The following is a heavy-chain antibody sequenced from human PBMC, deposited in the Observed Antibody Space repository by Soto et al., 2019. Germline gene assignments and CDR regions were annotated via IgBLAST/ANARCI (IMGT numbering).Heavy chain of an antibody. J-gene: IGHJ4*02. CDR3: ARGRYGDY. CDR1: GYTFTSNG. Sequence: QVHLVQSGAEVKKPGASVRVSCKGSGYTFTSNGITWVRRAPGQGLEGMGWISAHNGNTDYAQKLQGRVTVTRDTSTSTAYMELRSLRSDDTAVYYCARGRYGDYWGQGALVTVSS. CDR2: ISAHNGNT. D-gene: IGHD1-1*01. V-gene: IGHV1-18*01.